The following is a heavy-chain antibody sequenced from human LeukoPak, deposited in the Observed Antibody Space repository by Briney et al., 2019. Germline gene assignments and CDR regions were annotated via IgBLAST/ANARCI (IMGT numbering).Heavy chain of an antibody. CDR3: AKADSYVWGSYRHFDY. CDR2: ISGSGGST. D-gene: IGHD3-16*02. CDR1: GFTFSSYA. V-gene: IGHV3-23*01. J-gene: IGHJ4*02. Sequence: GGPLRLSCAASGFTFSSYAMSWVRQAPGKGLEWVSAISGSGGSTYYADSVKGRFTISRDNSKNTLYLQMNSLRAEDTAVYYCAKADSYVWGSYRHFDYWGQGTLVTVSS.